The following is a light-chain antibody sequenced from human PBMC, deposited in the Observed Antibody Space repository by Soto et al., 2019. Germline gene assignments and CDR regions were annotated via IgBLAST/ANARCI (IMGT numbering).Light chain of an antibody. V-gene: IGKV1-5*03. CDR3: PQHNTYPLT. CDR1: QSIITL. J-gene: IGKJ4*01. Sequence: DIQMTQSPPTLSASVGDRVTITCRASQSIITLLAWYRQQPGKAPDLLIYKASSLKSGVPSRFSGSGSGTAFSLTFTTLPPDDFATYYCPQHNTYPLTFGGGTKVEIK. CDR2: KAS.